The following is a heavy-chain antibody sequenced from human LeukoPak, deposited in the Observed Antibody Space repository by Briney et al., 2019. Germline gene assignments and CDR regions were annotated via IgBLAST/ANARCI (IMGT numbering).Heavy chain of an antibody. CDR1: GGSISSGSYY. Sequence: SQTLSLTCTVSGGSISSGSYYWSWIRQPAGKGLEWIGRIYTSGSTNYNPSLKSRVTISVDTYKNQFSLKQSSVTAANTAVYSCASTKPGYSSRWHRNYYCYYMDVWGKGTAVTVSS. CDR3: ASTKPGYSSRWHRNYYCYYMDV. CDR2: IYTSGST. J-gene: IGHJ6*03. D-gene: IGHD6-19*01. V-gene: IGHV4-61*02.